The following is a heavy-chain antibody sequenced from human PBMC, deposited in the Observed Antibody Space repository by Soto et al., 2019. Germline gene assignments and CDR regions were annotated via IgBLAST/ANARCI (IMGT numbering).Heavy chain of an antibody. V-gene: IGHV1-69*05. D-gene: IGHD2-15*01. CDR2: IIPIFGTA. J-gene: IGHJ4*02. Sequence: QVQLVQSGAEVKKPGSSVKVSCKASGGTFSSYAISWVRQAPGQGLEWMGGIIPIFGTANYAQKFQGRVTITXXGXTXXAYVELSSLSSEDTAVYYCALGGYCSGGSCYPDGYWGQGTLVTVSS. CDR1: GGTFSSYA. CDR3: ALGGYCSGGSCYPDGY.